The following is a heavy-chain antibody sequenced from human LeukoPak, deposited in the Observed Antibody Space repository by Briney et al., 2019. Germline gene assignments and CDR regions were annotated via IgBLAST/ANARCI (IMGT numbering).Heavy chain of an antibody. J-gene: IGHJ3*02. V-gene: IGHV4-59*01. CDR1: GGSISNNY. CDR3: ARHLDLYDAFDI. CDR2: IYYSGST. Sequence: PSETQSLTCTVSGGSISNNYWSWIRQPPGKGLEWLGYIYYSGSTNYNPSLKSRVTMSVDTSKNQFSLRLSSVTAADTAVYYCARHLDLYDAFDIWGQGTMVTLSS. D-gene: IGHD3-9*01.